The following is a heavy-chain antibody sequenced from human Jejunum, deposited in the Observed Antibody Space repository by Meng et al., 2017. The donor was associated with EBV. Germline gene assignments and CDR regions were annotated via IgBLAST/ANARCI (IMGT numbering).Heavy chain of an antibody. V-gene: IGHV4-34*02. Sequence: QDQLEPCGAGLLKPSGPLSLPCGVYGGSFNCYYWTWIRQSPGKSLEWIGEINHSGTTNYNPSLRSRVIISVDTSKKQFSLTLTSVTAADTAVYYCARGVYGPTTRGREYFIHWGRGTLVTVSS. CDR2: INHSGTT. CDR1: GGSFNCYY. J-gene: IGHJ1*01. D-gene: IGHD2/OR15-2a*01. CDR3: ARGVYGPTTRGREYFIH.